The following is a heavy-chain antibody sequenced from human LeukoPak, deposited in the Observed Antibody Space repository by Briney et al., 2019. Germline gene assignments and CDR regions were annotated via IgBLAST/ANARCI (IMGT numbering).Heavy chain of an antibody. CDR1: GYSFTDYY. CDR3: ARPYYYDSRIDP. CDR2: INPSGGST. J-gene: IGHJ5*02. Sequence: ASVKVSCKTSGYSFTDYYMHWVRQAPGQGLEWMGIINPSGGSTSYAQKFQGRVTMTRDMSTSTVYMELSSLRSEDTAVYYCARPYYYDSRIDPWGQGILVTVSS. D-gene: IGHD3-22*01. V-gene: IGHV1-46*01.